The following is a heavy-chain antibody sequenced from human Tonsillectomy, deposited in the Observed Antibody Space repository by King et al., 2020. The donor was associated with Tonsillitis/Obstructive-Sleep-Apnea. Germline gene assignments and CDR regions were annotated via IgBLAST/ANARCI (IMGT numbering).Heavy chain of an antibody. J-gene: IGHJ4*02. CDR3: ASEGLY. V-gene: IGHV3-21*01. CDR1: RFSFGAYS. CDR2: ISDSGDYI. Sequence: VQLVESGGGPVKPGGSLRLSCAASRFSFGAYSMNWVRQAPGKGLEWVSTISDSGDYIDYADSVKGRFTISRDNAKNSLYLQMNSLRAEDTAVYYCASEGLYWGQGTLVTVSS.